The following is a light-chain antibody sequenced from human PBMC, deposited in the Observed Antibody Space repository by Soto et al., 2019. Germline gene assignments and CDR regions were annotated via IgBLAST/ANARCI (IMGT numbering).Light chain of an antibody. CDR1: QTIRGL. J-gene: IGKJ5*01. V-gene: IGKV3-11*01. Sequence: EIVLTQSPATLSLSPGERATLSCRTSQTIRGLLNWYQQRPGQAPRLLIYDTSNRATDIPARFSGSGSGTDFILTISSLDPEDCGVYFCQQRHNCPITFGQGTRLDIK. CDR3: QQRHNCPIT. CDR2: DTS.